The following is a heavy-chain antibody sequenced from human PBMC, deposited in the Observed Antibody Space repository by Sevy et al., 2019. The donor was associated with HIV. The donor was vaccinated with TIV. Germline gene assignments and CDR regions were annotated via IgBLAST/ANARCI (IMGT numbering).Heavy chain of an antibody. V-gene: IGHV3-11*06. CDR2: ISSGSTYT. CDR1: GFTFSDFY. CDR3: ARDRRNYADQYFDY. D-gene: IGHD4-17*01. J-gene: IGHJ4*02. Sequence: GGSLRLSCEVSGFTFSDFYMSWIRQAPGKGLEWVSDISSGSTYTKSADSVKGRFIISRDNAKNSLYLQMNSLRVEATAVYYCARDRRNYADQYFDYWGQGTLVTVSS.